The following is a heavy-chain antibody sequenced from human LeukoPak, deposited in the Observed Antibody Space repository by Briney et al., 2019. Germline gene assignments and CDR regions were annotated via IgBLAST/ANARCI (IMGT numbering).Heavy chain of an antibody. Sequence: GGSLRLSCAASGFTFSSNAMHWVRQAPGKGLEWVAVIWYDGSNKYYADSVKGRFTISRDNSKNTLYLQMNSLRAEDTAVYYWAKGYSSSFDWGQGTMVNVSS. CDR2: IWYDGSNK. V-gene: IGHV3-30*02. CDR3: AKGYSSSFD. CDR1: GFTFSSNA. D-gene: IGHD6-13*01. J-gene: IGHJ3*01.